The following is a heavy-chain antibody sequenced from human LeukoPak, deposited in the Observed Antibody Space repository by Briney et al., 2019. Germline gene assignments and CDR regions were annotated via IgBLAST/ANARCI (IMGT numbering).Heavy chain of an antibody. Sequence: SGGSLRLSCAASGFTFDDYAMHWVRQAPGKGLEWVGVIWYDGSNTQYGDSVKGRFTITRDNSKNTLSLQMNGLRAEDTAVYYCARDRNWGKSVWYFDLWGRGALVAVSS. D-gene: IGHD7-27*01. CDR2: IWYDGSNT. CDR1: GFTFDDYA. J-gene: IGHJ2*01. CDR3: ARDRNWGKSVWYFDL. V-gene: IGHV3-33*08.